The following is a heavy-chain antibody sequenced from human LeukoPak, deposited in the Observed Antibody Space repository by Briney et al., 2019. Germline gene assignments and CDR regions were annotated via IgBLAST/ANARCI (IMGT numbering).Heavy chain of an antibody. D-gene: IGHD6-19*01. CDR3: ARESGIAVADPDY. CDR1: GGTFSSYA. J-gene: IGHJ4*02. Sequence: GASVKVSRKASGGTFSSYAISWVRQAPGQGLEWMGRIIPILGIANYAQKFQGRVTITADKSTSTAYMELSSLRSEDTAVYYCARESGIAVADPDYWGQGTLVTVSS. V-gene: IGHV1-69*04. CDR2: IIPILGIA.